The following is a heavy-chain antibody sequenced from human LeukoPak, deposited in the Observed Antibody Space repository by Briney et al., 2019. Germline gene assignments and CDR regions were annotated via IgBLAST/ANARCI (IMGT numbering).Heavy chain of an antibody. CDR2: IYYSGST. V-gene: IGHV4-59*08. J-gene: IGHJ4*02. D-gene: IGHD6-19*01. CDR1: GGSISSYY. CDR3: ATGSQWLVPLFDY. Sequence: SETLSLTCTVSGGSISSYYWSWIRQPPGKGLEWIGYIYYSGSTNYNPSLKSRVTISVDTSKNQFSLKLSSVTAADTAVYYCATGSQWLVPLFDYWGQGTLVTVSS.